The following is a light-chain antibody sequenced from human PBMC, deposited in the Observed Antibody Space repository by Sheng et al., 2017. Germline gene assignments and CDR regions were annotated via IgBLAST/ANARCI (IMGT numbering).Light chain of an antibody. V-gene: IGLV3-1*01. J-gene: IGLJ2*01. CDR1: KLGDKY. CDR3: QAWDSRTAD. CDR2: QDD. Sequence: SYELTQPPSVSVSPGQTASITCYGDKLGDKYACWYQQKSGXSPILVIYQDDKRPSGIPERFSGSKSGNTATLTISGTQAMDEAEYYCQAWDSRTADFGGGTKLTVL.